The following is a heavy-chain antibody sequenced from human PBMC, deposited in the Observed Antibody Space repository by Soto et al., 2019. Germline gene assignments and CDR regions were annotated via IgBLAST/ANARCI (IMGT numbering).Heavy chain of an antibody. V-gene: IGHV3-23*01. CDR1: GFTFSSYA. CDR3: SYDTFGDKDF. D-gene: IGHD3-9*01. Sequence: GGSLRLSCAASGFTFSSYAMSWVRQAPGKGLEWVSAISGSGGSTYYADSVKGRFTISRDNSKNTLYLQMNSLGVEDTALYYCSYDTFGDKDFWGQGTPVTVSS. CDR2: ISGSGGST. J-gene: IGHJ4*02.